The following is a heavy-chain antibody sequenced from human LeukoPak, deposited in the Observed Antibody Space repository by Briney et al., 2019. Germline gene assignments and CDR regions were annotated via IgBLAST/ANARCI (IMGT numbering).Heavy chain of an antibody. V-gene: IGHV3-21*01. D-gene: IGHD5-12*01. CDR3: ARYSGYDWDYYYGMDV. CDR1: GFTFSSYG. Sequence: EGSLRLSCAASGFTFSSYGMNWVRQAPGKGLEWVSSISSSSSYIYYADSVKGRFTISRDNAKNSLFLQMNSLRAEDTAVYYCARYSGYDWDYYYGMDVWGQGTTVTVSS. J-gene: IGHJ6*02. CDR2: ISSSSSYI.